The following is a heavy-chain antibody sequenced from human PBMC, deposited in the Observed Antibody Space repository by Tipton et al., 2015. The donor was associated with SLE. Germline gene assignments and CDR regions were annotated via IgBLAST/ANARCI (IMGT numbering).Heavy chain of an antibody. CDR2: IYTSGST. CDR3: ARGDRGNDY. D-gene: IGHD2-21*01. J-gene: IGHJ4*02. V-gene: IGHV4-61*09. CDR1: GGSISSGSYY. Sequence: TLSLTCTVSGGSISSGSYYWSWIPQPAGKGLEWIGQIYTSGSTNYNPSLKSRVTISVDTSKNQFSLKLSSVTAADTAVYYCARGDRGNDYWGQGTLVTVSS.